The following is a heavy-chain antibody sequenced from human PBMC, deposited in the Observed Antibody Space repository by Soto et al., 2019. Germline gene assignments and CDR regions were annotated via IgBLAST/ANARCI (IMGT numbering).Heavy chain of an antibody. J-gene: IGHJ4*02. CDR1: GFTFSSYS. V-gene: IGHV3-21*01. D-gene: IGHD6-19*01. Sequence: EVQLVESGGGLVKPGGSLRLSCAASGFTFSSYSMNWVRQAPGKGLEWVSSISSSRSYIYYADSLKGRFTISRDNAKNSLYLQMNSLRAEDTAVYYCARGRYSSGWYKFYYWGQGTLVTVSS. CDR2: ISSSRSYI. CDR3: ARGRYSSGWYKFYY.